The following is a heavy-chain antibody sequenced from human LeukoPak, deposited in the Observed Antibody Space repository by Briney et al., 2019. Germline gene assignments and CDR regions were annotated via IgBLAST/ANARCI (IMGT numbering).Heavy chain of an antibody. CDR1: GFTFSSYS. V-gene: IGHV3-21*01. Sequence: GGSLRLSCAASGFTFSSYSMNWVRQAPGEGLEWVSSISSRSSYIYYADSVKGRFTISRDNTKNSLYLQMNSLRAEDTAVYYCARDSRNGVRPRAMDVWGKGTTVTVSS. CDR3: ARDSRNGVRPRAMDV. J-gene: IGHJ6*03. CDR2: ISSRSSYI. D-gene: IGHD2-8*01.